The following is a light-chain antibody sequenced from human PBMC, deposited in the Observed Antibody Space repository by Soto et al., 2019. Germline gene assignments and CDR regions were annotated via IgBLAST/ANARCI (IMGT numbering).Light chain of an antibody. CDR1: QSISSW. CDR3: LQHNSYPSIT. Sequence: MQLTQSPSTLSAPVGHSVHIICRASQSISSWLAWYQQKPGKAPKRMIYAASSLQSGVPSRFSGSGSGTEFTLTISSLQPEDFATYYCLQHNSYPSITFGQGTRLEIK. CDR2: AAS. J-gene: IGKJ5*01. V-gene: IGKV1-5*02.